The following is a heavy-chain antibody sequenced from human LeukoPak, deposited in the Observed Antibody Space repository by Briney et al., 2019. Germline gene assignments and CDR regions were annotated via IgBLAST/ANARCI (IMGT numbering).Heavy chain of an antibody. J-gene: IGHJ4*02. CDR2: IIGGAGGT. Sequence: GGSLRLSCAASGFSFSSHGMSWVRQAPGKGLEWVSGIIGGAGGTYYADSVKGRFTISRDNAKNTLYLQMNSLRAEDTAVYYCARDMGWQQFDQWGQGTLVTVSS. CDR3: ARDMGWQQFDQ. CDR1: GFSFSSHG. D-gene: IGHD5-24*01. V-gene: IGHV3-23*01.